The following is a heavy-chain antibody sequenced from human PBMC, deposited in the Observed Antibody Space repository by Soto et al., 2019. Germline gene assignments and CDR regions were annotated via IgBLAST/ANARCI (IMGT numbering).Heavy chain of an antibody. V-gene: IGHV3-23*01. J-gene: IGHJ4*02. Sequence: VQLLESGGGLVQPGGSLRLSCGGAGFTFSSYAMIWVRQAPGKVLEWVSGISGNGDTTDYADSLKGRFSISRDNPKNTVYLQMNSLRAEATAVYYWANRSPPSHGELFGRPQDWGQGTLVTVSS. D-gene: IGHD3-10*01. CDR2: ISGNGDTT. CDR1: GFTFSSYA. CDR3: ANRSPPSHGELFGRPQD.